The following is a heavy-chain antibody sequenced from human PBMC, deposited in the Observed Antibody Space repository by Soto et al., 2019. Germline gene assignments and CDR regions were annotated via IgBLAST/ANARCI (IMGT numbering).Heavy chain of an antibody. V-gene: IGHV4-39*01. J-gene: IGHJ6*02. CDR2: LHYSGST. Sequence: QLQLQESGPGLVKPSETLSLTCTVSGGSITTTLYYWGWIRQPPGKGLEWIGSLHYSGSTYYNPSLKNRVTISADTSKNQFSLKLTSVAAADTAVYYCARFDGLPPKHYYYGVDVWGQGSTVTVSS. CDR3: ARFDGLPPKHYYYGVDV. D-gene: IGHD4-17*01. CDR1: GGSITTTLYY.